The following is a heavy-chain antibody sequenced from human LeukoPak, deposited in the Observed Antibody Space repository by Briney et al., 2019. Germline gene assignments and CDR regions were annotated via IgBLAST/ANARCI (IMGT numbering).Heavy chain of an antibody. D-gene: IGHD4-23*01. CDR1: GFTSSSYA. CDR3: TTEADGGPDY. CDR2: IKSKTDGGTT. J-gene: IGHJ4*02. V-gene: IGHV3-15*01. Sequence: GGSLRLSCAASGFTSSSYAMNWVRQVPGKGLQWVGRIKSKTDGGTTDYAAPVKGRFTISRDDSKTTLYLQMNSLKTEDTAVYYCTTEADGGPDYWGQGTLVTVSS.